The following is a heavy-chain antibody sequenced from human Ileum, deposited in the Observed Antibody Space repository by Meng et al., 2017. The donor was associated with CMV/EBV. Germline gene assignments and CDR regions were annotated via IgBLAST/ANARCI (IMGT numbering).Heavy chain of an antibody. CDR3: AKDDLGSCGWFDP. J-gene: IGHJ5*02. V-gene: IGHV3-23*03. CDR2: IYSGGSST. Sequence: GESLKISCAASGFTFSSYAMSWVRQAPGKGLEGVSVIYSGGSSTYYADSVKGRFTISRDNSKNTLYLQMNSLRAEDTAVYYCAKDDLGSCGWFDPWGQGSQVTVSS. CDR1: GFTFSSYA. D-gene: IGHD3-10*01.